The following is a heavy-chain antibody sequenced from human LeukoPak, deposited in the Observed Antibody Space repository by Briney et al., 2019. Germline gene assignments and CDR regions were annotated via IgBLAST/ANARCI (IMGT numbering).Heavy chain of an antibody. CDR1: GYTFTGYY. V-gene: IGHV1-2*02. Sequence: ASVKVSCKASGYTFTGYYMHWVRLAPGQGLEWMGWINPNSGVTNYAQKFQGRVTMTRDMSISTAYMELSRLRSDDTAVYYCARSPDILTGENFDYWGQGTLVTVSS. D-gene: IGHD3-9*01. CDR2: INPNSGVT. CDR3: ARSPDILTGENFDY. J-gene: IGHJ4*02.